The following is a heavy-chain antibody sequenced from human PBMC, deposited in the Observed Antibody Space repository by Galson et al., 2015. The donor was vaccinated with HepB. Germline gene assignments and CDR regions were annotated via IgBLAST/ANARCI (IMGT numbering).Heavy chain of an antibody. V-gene: IGHV1-18*01. Sequence: SVKVSCKASGYTFTSYGISWVRQAPGQGLEWMGWISAYNGNTNYAQKLQGRVTMTTDTSTSTAYMELRSLRSDDTAVYYCARVGYYDSSGYPPDYWGQGTLVTVSS. D-gene: IGHD3-22*01. J-gene: IGHJ4*02. CDR2: ISAYNGNT. CDR1: GYTFTSYG. CDR3: ARVGYYDSSGYPPDY.